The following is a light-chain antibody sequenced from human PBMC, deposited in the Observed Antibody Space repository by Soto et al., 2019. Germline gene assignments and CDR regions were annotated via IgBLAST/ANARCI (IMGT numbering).Light chain of an antibody. CDR2: GAS. Sequence: EIIMTQSPATLSVFPGERAPLSCRASQSTSSDLAWFQQKPGQAPRLIIHGASTRAPGIPARFSGSGSGTDFTLTINRLEPEDFAVYYCQQYGSSITFGQGTKVDIK. CDR1: QSTSSD. J-gene: IGKJ1*01. CDR3: QQYGSSIT. V-gene: IGKV3-15*01.